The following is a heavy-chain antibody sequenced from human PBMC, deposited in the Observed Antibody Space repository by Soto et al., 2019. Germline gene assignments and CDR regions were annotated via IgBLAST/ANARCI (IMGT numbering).Heavy chain of an antibody. D-gene: IGHD3-22*01. V-gene: IGHV4-39*01. J-gene: IGHJ4*02. Sequence: QLQLQESGPGLVKPSETLSLTCTVSGGSISSSSYYWGWIRQPPGQGLAWIGSIYYSGSTYYNPSLKSRVTISVDTSKNQFSLKLSSVTAADTAVYYCARPGYYDSSGYYGYFDYWGQGTLVTVSS. CDR2: IYYSGST. CDR1: GGSISSSSYY. CDR3: ARPGYYDSSGYYGYFDY.